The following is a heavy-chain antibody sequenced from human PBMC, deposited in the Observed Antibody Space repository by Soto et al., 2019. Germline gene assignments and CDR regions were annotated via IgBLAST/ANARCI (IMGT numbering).Heavy chain of an antibody. Sequence: GGSLRLSCAASGFTFSRYTMHWVRQAPGEGLEWVSSISISSGDIYYADSVRGRFTISRDNAKNSLFLQMNSLRAEDTAVYYCARDREVYYYDSSGFFPWGQGTLVTVSS. CDR1: GFTFSRYT. V-gene: IGHV3-21*01. CDR3: ARDREVYYYDSSGFFP. D-gene: IGHD3-22*01. J-gene: IGHJ5*02. CDR2: ISISSGDI.